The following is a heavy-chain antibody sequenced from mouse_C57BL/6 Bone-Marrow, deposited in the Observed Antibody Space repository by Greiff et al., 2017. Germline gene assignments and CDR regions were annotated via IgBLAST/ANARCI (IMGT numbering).Heavy chain of an antibody. V-gene: IGHV1-50*01. J-gene: IGHJ3*01. CDR2: IDPSDSYT. Sequence: QVHVKQPGAELVKPGASVKLSCKASGYTFTSYWMQWVKQRPGQGLEWIGEIDPSDSYTNYNQKFKGKATLTVDTSSSTAYMQLSSLTSEDSAVYYCAKVLFAYWGQGTLVTVSA. CDR1: GYTFTSYW. CDR3: AKVLFAY.